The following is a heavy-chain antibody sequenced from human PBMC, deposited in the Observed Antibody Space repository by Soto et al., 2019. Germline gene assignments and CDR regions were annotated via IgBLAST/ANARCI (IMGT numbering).Heavy chain of an antibody. V-gene: IGHV3-33*01. CDR1: GFTFSSYG. Sequence: GGSLRLSCAASGFTFSSYGMHWILKAPGKGLEWVAVIWYDGSNKYYADSVKGRFTISRDNSKNTLYLQMNSLRAEDTAVYYCARDALYYDFWSGYYRRYYYYGMDVWGQGTTVTVSS. D-gene: IGHD3-3*01. CDR2: IWYDGSNK. CDR3: ARDALYYDFWSGYYRRYYYYGMDV. J-gene: IGHJ6*02.